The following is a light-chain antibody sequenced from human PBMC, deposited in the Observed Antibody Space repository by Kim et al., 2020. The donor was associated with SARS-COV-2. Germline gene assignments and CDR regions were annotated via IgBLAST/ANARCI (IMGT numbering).Light chain of an antibody. V-gene: IGKV1-5*03. J-gene: IGKJ4*01. CDR3: QQHYSYSIP. CDR1: QSIGTS. Sequence: DIQMTQSPSTLSASVGDRVTITCRASQSIGTSLAWYQQKPGKAPKVLVFRASNLESGVPSRFSGSGSGTEFTLAISSLQPDDFVSYYCQQHYSYSIPFGGGTKVDIK. CDR2: RAS.